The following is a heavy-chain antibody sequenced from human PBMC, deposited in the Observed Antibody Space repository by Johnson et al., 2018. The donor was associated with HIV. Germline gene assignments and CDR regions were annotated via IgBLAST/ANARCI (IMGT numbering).Heavy chain of an antibody. D-gene: IGHD4-23*01. CDR2: ISHDGSNK. V-gene: IGHV3-30*04. CDR1: GFTFSGYA. J-gene: IGHJ3*02. CDR3: ARGRGGNTFDAFDI. Sequence: VQLVESGGGVVQPGRSLRLSCAASGFTFSGYAMHWVRQAPGKGLEWVTVISHDGSNKYYADSVKGRFTISRDNSKNTLYLQMNSLRAEDTALYYCARGRGGNTFDAFDIWGQGTMVTVSS.